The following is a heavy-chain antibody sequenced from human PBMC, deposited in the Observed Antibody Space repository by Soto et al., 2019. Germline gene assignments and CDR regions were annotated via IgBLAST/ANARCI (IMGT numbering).Heavy chain of an antibody. V-gene: IGHV1-69*01. D-gene: IGHD3-10*01. Sequence: QVQLVQSGAEVKKPGSSVKVSCKASGGTFSSYAISWVRQAPGQGLEWMGGIIPIFGTANYAQKFQGRVTITADESTSTAYLELSSLRSEDTAVYYCARECTMVRGVMSDAFDIWGQGTMVTVSS. J-gene: IGHJ3*02. CDR1: GGTFSSYA. CDR2: IIPIFGTA. CDR3: ARECTMVRGVMSDAFDI.